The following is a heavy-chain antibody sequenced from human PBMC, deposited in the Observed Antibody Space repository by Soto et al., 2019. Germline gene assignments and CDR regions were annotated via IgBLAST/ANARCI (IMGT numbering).Heavy chain of an antibody. D-gene: IGHD1-20*01. Sequence: PGGSLRLSCAASGFTFSSYGMHWVRQAPGKGLEWVAVISYDGSNKYYADSVKGRFTISRDNSKNTLYLQMNSLRAEDTAVYYCAKDGHITGNYYYYYGMDVWGQGTTVTVSS. V-gene: IGHV3-30*18. CDR3: AKDGHITGNYYYYYGMDV. CDR1: GFTFSSYG. J-gene: IGHJ6*02. CDR2: ISYDGSNK.